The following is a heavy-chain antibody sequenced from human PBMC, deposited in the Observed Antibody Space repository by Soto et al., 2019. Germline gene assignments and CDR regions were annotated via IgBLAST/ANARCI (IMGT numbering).Heavy chain of an antibody. CDR2: ITPIFGTA. CDR1: GGTFSSYA. J-gene: IGHJ6*02. Sequence: ASVKFSCKASGGTFSSYAISWVRQAPGQGLEWMGGITPIFGTANYAQKFQGRVTITADESTSTAYMELSSLRSEDTAVYYCARVSVFGVVTPGPYYYYGMDVWGQGTTVTVSS. CDR3: ARVSVFGVVTPGPYYYYGMDV. V-gene: IGHV1-69*13. D-gene: IGHD3-3*01.